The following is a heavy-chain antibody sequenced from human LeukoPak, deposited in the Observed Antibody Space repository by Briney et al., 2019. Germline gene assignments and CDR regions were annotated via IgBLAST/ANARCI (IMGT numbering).Heavy chain of an antibody. J-gene: IGHJ4*02. CDR3: ARDDTVFGVVIAPFDY. CDR2: IIPIFGTA. D-gene: IGHD3-3*01. CDR1: GGTFSSYA. V-gene: IGHV1-69*05. Sequence: SVKVSCKASGGTFSSYAVSWVRQAPGQGLEWMGRIIPIFGTANYAQKFQGRVTITTDESTSTAYMELSSLRSEDTAVYYCARDDTVFGVVIAPFDYWGQGTLVTVSS.